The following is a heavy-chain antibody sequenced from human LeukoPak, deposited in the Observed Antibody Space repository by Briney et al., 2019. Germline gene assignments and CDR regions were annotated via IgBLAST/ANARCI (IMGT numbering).Heavy chain of an antibody. CDR1: GGSISSDY. J-gene: IGHJ6*03. V-gene: IGHV4-4*07. D-gene: IGHD3-16*01. CDR2: INSRGSI. Sequence: SETLSLTCTVSGGSISSDYWSWIRQPAGKGLDWIGRINSRGSIKYNPSLKSRVTMSVDTSKNQFSLRLTSVTAADTAVYYCARDSEGWASAYYYYYMDVWGKGTTVIVSS. CDR3: ARDSEGWASAYYYYYMDV.